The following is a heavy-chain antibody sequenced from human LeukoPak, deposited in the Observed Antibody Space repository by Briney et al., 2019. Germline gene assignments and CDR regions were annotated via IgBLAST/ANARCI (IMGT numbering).Heavy chain of an antibody. J-gene: IGHJ4*02. CDR3: AKDPSYCSCGSCSPWNFFHY. Sequence: GGSLRLSCTASGFAFSGSGIHWVRQAPGKGLEWVAFIRNDGRHKDYGDLVKGRFTISRDNSKNTVYLQMNSLRPEDTAVYYCAKDPSYCSCGSCSPWNFFHYWGQGTLVIVSS. CDR1: GFAFSGSG. CDR2: IRNDGRHK. D-gene: IGHD2-15*01. V-gene: IGHV3-30*02.